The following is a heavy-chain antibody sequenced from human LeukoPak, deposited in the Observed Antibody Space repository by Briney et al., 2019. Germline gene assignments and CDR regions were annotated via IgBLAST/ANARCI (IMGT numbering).Heavy chain of an antibody. CDR3: AREGEDRAY. J-gene: IGHJ4*02. V-gene: IGHV3-21*01. D-gene: IGHD3-22*01. CDR1: GFTFSSYS. CDR2: ISSSSSYI. Sequence: GSPRLSYAASGFTFSSYSLDWVRQAPGKGFEWVSSISSSSSYIYYADSVKGRFTISRDNAKNSLYLQMNSLRDEDTAVYYCAREGEDRAYWGQGTVVTVSS.